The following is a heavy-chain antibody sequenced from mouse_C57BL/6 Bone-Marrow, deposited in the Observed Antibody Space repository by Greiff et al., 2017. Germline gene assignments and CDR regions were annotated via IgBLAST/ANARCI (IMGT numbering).Heavy chain of an antibody. CDR2: ISSGGSYT. J-gene: IGHJ3*01. CDR1: GFTFSSYG. Sequence: DVKLVESGGDLVKPGGSLKLSCAASGFTFSSYGMSWVRQTPDKRLERVATISSGGSYTYYPDSVKGRFTISRDNAKNTLYLQMSSLKSEDTAMYYCARDYYGSWFAYWGQGTLVTVSA. CDR3: ARDYYGSWFAY. V-gene: IGHV5-6*02. D-gene: IGHD1-1*01.